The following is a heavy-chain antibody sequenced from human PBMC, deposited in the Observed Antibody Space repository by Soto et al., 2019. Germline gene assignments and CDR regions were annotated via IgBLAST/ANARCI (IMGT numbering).Heavy chain of an antibody. CDR1: GGSFSGYY. Sequence: SETLSLTCAVYGGSFSGYYWSWIRQPPGKGLEWIGEINHSGSTNYNPSLKSRVTISVDTSKNQFSLKLSSVAAADTAVYYCARYGSGECNRGSCYSPFDYWGQGTLVTVSS. CDR3: ARYGSGECNRGSCYSPFDY. D-gene: IGHD2-15*01. J-gene: IGHJ4*02. CDR2: INHSGST. V-gene: IGHV4-34*01.